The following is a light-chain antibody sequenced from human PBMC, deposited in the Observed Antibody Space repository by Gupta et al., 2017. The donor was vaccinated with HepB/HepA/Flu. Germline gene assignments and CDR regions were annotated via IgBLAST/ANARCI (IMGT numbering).Light chain of an antibody. Sequence: SYVLTQPPSVSVAPGTTAKITCGGDNIESKSVYWFQQKPGQAPVLVIYYDKDRPAGIPGRFSGSNSGNTATLTISRVEAVDEADYYCQVWDSSSDRVFGGGTNLTVL. J-gene: IGLJ3*02. V-gene: IGLV3-21*04. CDR2: YDK. CDR1: NIESKS. CDR3: QVWDSSSDRV.